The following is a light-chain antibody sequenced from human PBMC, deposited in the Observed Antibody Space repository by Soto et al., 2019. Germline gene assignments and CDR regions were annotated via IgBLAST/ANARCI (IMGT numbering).Light chain of an antibody. CDR1: QSISSW. CDR3: QQYNSYSET. Sequence: DIQMTQLPSTLSASVGDRVTITCRASQSISSWLAWYQQKPGKAPKLLIYKASSLESGVPSRFSGSGSGTEFTLTISSLQPDDFATYYCQQYNSYSETFGQGSKV. CDR2: KAS. J-gene: IGKJ1*01. V-gene: IGKV1-5*03.